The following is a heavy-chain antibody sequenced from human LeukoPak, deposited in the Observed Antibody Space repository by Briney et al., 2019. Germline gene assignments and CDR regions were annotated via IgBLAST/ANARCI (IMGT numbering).Heavy chain of an antibody. D-gene: IGHD2-2*01. CDR2: IWYDGSNK. Sequence: PGRSLRLSCAASGFTFSSYGMHWVRQAPGKGLEWVAVIWYDGSNKYYADSVKGRFTISRDNSKNTLYLQMNSLRAEDTAVYYCARDFIVVVPAGYGMDVWGQGTTVIVSS. V-gene: IGHV3-33*01. J-gene: IGHJ6*02. CDR1: GFTFSSYG. CDR3: ARDFIVVVPAGYGMDV.